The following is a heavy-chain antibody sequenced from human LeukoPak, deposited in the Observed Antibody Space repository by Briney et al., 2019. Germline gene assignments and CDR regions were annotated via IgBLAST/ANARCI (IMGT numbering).Heavy chain of an antibody. CDR2: INPDKDDT. CDR3: ARGRIGLAGTNFYY. Sequence: RRASEKVSCTPSGYSFLGYFMHWLRQSPGQGLEWLGWINPDKDDTSYAPKFQGRVTMTRDTSTNTASMELSSLTSDDTAIYYCARGRIGLAGTNFYYWGQGTLVTVSS. V-gene: IGHV1-2*02. D-gene: IGHD1-1*01. CDR1: GYSFLGYF. J-gene: IGHJ4*02.